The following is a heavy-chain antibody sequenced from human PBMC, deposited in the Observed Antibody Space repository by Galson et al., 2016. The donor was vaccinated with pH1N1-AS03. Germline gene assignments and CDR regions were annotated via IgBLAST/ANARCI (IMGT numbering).Heavy chain of an antibody. D-gene: IGHD7-27*01. CDR1: GVSLNFFS. Sequence: SETLSLTCRVSGVSLNFFSWSWIRQPPGKGPEFIGEINHSGDAKYNPSLQSRVTISVDKSKNQFSLKVNSVSAADTALYYCARQRAELGTHDYWGQGTLFIVSS. CDR2: INHSGDA. V-gene: IGHV4-34*01. J-gene: IGHJ4*02. CDR3: ARQRAELGTHDY.